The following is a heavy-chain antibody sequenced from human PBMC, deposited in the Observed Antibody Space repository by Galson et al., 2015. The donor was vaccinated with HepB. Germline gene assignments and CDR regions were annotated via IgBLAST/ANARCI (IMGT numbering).Heavy chain of an antibody. J-gene: IGHJ4*02. Sequence: SLRLSCAASGFTFSSYSMNWVRQAPGKGLEWVSYISSSSTTIYYADSVKGRFTISRDNAKNSLYLQMNSLRDEDTAVYYCATSETPTFDFWGQGTLVTVSS. V-gene: IGHV3-48*02. CDR1: GFTFSSYS. CDR3: ATSETPTFDF. CDR2: ISSSSTTI.